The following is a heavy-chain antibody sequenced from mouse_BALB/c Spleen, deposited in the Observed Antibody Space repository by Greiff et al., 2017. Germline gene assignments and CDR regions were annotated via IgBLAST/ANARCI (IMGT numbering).Heavy chain of an antibody. CDR3: ARGAYGSSYDY. D-gene: IGHD1-1*01. J-gene: IGHJ2*01. Sequence: EVQLVESGGGLVQPGGSLKLSCAASGFTFSSYGMSWVRQTPDKRLELVATINSNGGSTYYPDSVKGRFTISRDNAKNTLYLQMSSLKSEDTAMYYCARGAYGSSYDYGGKGTTLTVSS. CDR1: GFTFSSYG. V-gene: IGHV5-6-3*01. CDR2: INSNGGST.